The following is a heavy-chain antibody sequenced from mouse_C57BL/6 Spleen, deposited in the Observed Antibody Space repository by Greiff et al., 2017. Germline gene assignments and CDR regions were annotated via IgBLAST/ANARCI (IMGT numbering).Heavy chain of an antibody. V-gene: IGHV14-1*01. Sequence: DVQLQESGAELVRPGASVKLSCTASGFNITDYYMHWVKQRPEQGLEWIGRIDPEDGDTEYAPTFQGKATMTADTSSNTAYLQLSSLTSEDTAVYYCTTPYYENAMDYGGQGTSVTVSS. J-gene: IGHJ4*01. CDR1: GFNITDYY. CDR2: IDPEDGDT. D-gene: IGHD2-10*01. CDR3: TTPYYENAMDY.